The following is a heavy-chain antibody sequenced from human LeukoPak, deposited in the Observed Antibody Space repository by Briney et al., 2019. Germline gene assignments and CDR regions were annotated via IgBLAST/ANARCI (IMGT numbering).Heavy chain of an antibody. CDR1: GFTVSSNY. V-gene: IGHV3-66*01. Sequence: GGSLRLSCAASGFTVSSNYMSWVRQAPGKGLEWVSVIYSGGSTYYADSVKGRFTIPRDNSKNTLYLQMNSLRPEDTAVYYCARDPEYSRGYNWFDPWGQGTLVTVSS. J-gene: IGHJ5*02. CDR2: IYSGGST. CDR3: ARDPEYSRGYNWFDP. D-gene: IGHD6-6*01.